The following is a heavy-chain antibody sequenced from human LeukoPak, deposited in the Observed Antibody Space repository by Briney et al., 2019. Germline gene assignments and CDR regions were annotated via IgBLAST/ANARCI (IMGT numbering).Heavy chain of an antibody. Sequence: GGSLRLSCAASGLNLNTYWMSWVRQAPGEGLEWVANILRDGSEKYYVDSVKGRFTISRDNTKNTLYLQMNSLRVEDTAVYYCARELPFDYWGQGTLVTVSS. J-gene: IGHJ4*02. V-gene: IGHV3-7*01. CDR2: ILRDGSEK. CDR1: GLNLNTYW. CDR3: ARELPFDY.